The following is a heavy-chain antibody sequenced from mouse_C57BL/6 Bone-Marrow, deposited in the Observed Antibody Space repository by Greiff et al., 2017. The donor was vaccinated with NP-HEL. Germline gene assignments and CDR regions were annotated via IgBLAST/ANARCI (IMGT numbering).Heavy chain of an antibody. CDR2: IDPEDGET. CDR1: GFNIKDYY. J-gene: IGHJ3*01. D-gene: IGHD1-1*01. V-gene: IGHV14-2*01. Sequence: EVQLQQSGAELVKPGASVKLSCTASGFNIKDYYMHWVKQRTEQGLEWIGRIDPEDGETKYAPQFQGKATITADTSSNTAYLQLSSLSSEDTAVYYCARYNYGSSGFAYWGQGTLVTVSA. CDR3: ARYNYGSSGFAY.